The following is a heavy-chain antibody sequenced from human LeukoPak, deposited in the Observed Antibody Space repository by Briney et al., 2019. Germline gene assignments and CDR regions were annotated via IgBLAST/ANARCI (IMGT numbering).Heavy chain of an antibody. CDR1: GHTFTHHG. Sequence: ASVKVSCKTFGHTFTHHGFSWVRQAPGQGLEWMGWISGYNGDTHYAQNFQGRVTLTSDTSTSTVYMELRSLRSDDTAVYYCARDPTNTSGRYAYFDYWGQGALVTVSS. CDR3: ARDPTNTSGRYAYFDY. D-gene: IGHD6-19*01. CDR2: ISGYNGDT. J-gene: IGHJ4*02. V-gene: IGHV1-18*01.